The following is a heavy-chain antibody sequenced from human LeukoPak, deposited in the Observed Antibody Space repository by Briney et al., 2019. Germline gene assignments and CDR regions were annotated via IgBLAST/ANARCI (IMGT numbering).Heavy chain of an antibody. CDR3: ARDGGSYHGLDY. CDR2: IFSTGST. CDR1: GGSISRGNYY. V-gene: IGHV4-61*02. J-gene: IGHJ4*02. D-gene: IGHD1-26*01. Sequence: SQTLSLTCTVSGGSISRGNYYWSWIRQPAGKGLEWIGRIFSTGSTNYSPSLKSRVIILLDTSKNQFSLKVSSVTAADTAVYYCARDGGSYHGLDYWGQGTLVTVSS.